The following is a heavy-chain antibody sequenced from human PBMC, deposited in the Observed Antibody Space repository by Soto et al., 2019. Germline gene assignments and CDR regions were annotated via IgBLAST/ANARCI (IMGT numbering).Heavy chain of an antibody. D-gene: IGHD1-7*01. V-gene: IGHV3-7*03. CDR3: TRGAGGWNYDYAMDA. Sequence: EVQLVQSGGGLVQPGASLTLSCTASGFPFNNYYMTWVRQASGKGLEWVASIKEDGNEKYYADSVKGRFTISRDNAKNSLSLQMNILGAEDTAVYFCTRGAGGWNYDYAMDAWGPGATVTVSS. J-gene: IGHJ6*02. CDR2: IKEDGNEK. CDR1: GFPFNNYY.